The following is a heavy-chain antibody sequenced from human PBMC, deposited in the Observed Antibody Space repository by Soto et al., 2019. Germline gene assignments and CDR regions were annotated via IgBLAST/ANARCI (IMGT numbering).Heavy chain of an antibody. CDR3: ARARGVDV. CDR2: IKQDESEK. Sequence: EVQLVESGGGLVQPGGSLRLSCAASGFTFSSYSMSWVRQAPGKGLEWVANIKQDESEKYYVDSVKGRFTISRDNAKNSLYLQMNSLRAEDTAVYYCARARGVDVWGQGTTVTVSS. V-gene: IGHV3-7*01. J-gene: IGHJ6*02. CDR1: GFTFSSYS. D-gene: IGHD3-16*01.